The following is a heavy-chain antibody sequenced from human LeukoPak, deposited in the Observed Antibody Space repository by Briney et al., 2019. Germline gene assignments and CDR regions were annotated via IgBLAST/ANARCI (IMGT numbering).Heavy chain of an antibody. Sequence: GESLRLSCAASGFTFNNYAMSWVRQAPGKGLEWVSAISGSGDSTYYADSVKGRFTISRDNAKNSLYLQMNSLRAEDTAVYYCARVKGFDYWGQGTLVTVSS. CDR2: ISGSGDST. J-gene: IGHJ4*02. CDR3: ARVKGFDY. CDR1: GFTFNNYA. V-gene: IGHV3-23*01.